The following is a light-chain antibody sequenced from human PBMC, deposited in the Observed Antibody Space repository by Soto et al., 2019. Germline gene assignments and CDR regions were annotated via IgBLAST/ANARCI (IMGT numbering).Light chain of an antibody. J-gene: IGLJ1*01. CDR3: SSYTDSSNYV. Sequence: QSALTQPASVSGSPGQSITISCTGTSSDVGGYNYVSWYQQHPGKAPKLMIYEVSNRPSGVSNRFSGSKSGNTASLTISGLLAEDEADYYCSSYTDSSNYVFGTGTKLTVL. CDR2: EVS. CDR1: SSDVGGYNY. V-gene: IGLV2-14*01.